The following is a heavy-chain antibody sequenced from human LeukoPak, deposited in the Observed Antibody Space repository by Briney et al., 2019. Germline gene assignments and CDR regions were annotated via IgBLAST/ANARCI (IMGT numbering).Heavy chain of an antibody. CDR1: GGSISSYY. Sequence: SSETLSLTCTVSGGSISSYYWSWIRQPPGKGLEWIGYIYYSGSTNYNPSLKSRVTISVDTSKNQFSLKVNSVTAADTAVYYCARAPGNDYYPYYYMDVWGKETTVTVSS. CDR3: ARAPGNDYYPYYYMDV. V-gene: IGHV4-59*01. D-gene: IGHD4/OR15-4a*01. CDR2: IYYSGST. J-gene: IGHJ6*03.